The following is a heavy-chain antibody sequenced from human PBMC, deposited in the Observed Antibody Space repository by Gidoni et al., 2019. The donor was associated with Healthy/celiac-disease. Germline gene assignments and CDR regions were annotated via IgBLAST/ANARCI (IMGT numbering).Heavy chain of an antibody. CDR1: GYSISSGYY. CDR3: ARDTPVDPLYYYYGMDV. Sequence: QVQLQESGPGLVKPSETLSLTCAVSGYSISSGYYWGWIRQPPGKGLEWIGSIYHSGSTYYNPSLKSRVTISVDTSKNQFSLKLSSVTAADTAVYYCARDTPVDPLYYYYGMDVWGQGTTVTVSS. V-gene: IGHV4-38-2*02. D-gene: IGHD5-12*01. J-gene: IGHJ6*02. CDR2: IYHSGST.